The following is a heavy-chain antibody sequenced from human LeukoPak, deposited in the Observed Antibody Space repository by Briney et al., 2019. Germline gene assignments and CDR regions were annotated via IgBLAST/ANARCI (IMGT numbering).Heavy chain of an antibody. CDR2: IYYSGST. Sequence: SETLSLTCAVYGGSFSGYYWSWIRQPPGKGLEWIGYIYYSGSTNYNPSLKSRVTISVDTSKNQFSLKLSSVTAADTAVYYCATLSQWSSGWYYFDYWGQGTLVTVSS. CDR1: GGSFSGYY. CDR3: ATLSQWSSGWYYFDY. V-gene: IGHV4-59*08. J-gene: IGHJ4*02. D-gene: IGHD6-19*01.